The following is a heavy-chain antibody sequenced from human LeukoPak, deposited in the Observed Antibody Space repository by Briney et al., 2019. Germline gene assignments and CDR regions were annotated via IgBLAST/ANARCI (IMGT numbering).Heavy chain of an antibody. J-gene: IGHJ6*02. V-gene: IGHV1-24*01. CDR1: GYTLTELS. Sequence: ASVKVSCKVSGYTLTELSMHWVRQAPGKGLEWMGGFDPEDGETIYAQKFQGRVTMTEDTSTDTAYMELSSLRSEDTAVYYCATDGGATRPEGYYGMDVWGQGTTVTVSS. CDR2: FDPEDGET. D-gene: IGHD1-26*01. CDR3: ATDGGATRPEGYYGMDV.